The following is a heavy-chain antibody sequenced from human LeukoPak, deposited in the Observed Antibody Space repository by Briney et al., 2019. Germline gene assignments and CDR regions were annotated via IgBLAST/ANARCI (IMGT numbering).Heavy chain of an antibody. J-gene: IGHJ4*02. Sequence: PSETLSLTCTVSGGSISSYYCSWIRQPPGKGLEWIGYIYYSGSTNYNPSLKSRVSISVDTSKNQFSLKLSSVTAADTAVYYCARSYGSGSFYYLDYWGQGTLVTVSS. CDR2: IYYSGST. CDR3: ARSYGSGSFYYLDY. D-gene: IGHD3-10*01. CDR1: GGSISSYY. V-gene: IGHV4-59*01.